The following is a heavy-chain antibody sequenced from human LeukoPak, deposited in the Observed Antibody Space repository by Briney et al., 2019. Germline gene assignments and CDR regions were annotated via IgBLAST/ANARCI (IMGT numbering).Heavy chain of an antibody. D-gene: IGHD2-2*01. J-gene: IGHJ5*02. CDR2: IRSKAYGGTT. CDR1: GFTFGDYA. CDR3: TRLVGGYCSSTSCSEFDP. Sequence: PGGSLRLSCTASGFTFGDYAMSWFRQAPGKGLEWVGFIRSKAYGGTTEYAASVKGRFTISRDDSKSIAYLQMNSLKTEDTAVYYCTRLVGGYCSSTSCSEFDPWGQGTLVTVSS. V-gene: IGHV3-49*03.